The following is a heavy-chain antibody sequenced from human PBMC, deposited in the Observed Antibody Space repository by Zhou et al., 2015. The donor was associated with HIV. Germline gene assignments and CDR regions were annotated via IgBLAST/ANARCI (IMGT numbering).Heavy chain of an antibody. V-gene: IGHV3-23*01. Sequence: EVQLSDSGGRPGAAGGVVCSLSCVASGFIFVRLCPCPGSGHRPGQGLEWISGISATGHGLFYANSIKGRFTISRDNFGKTLYLQMSSLSVEDTGTYYCARGRNGVTAALDYWGQGTLVTVAS. CDR3: ARGRNGVTAALDY. CDR2: ISATGHGL. J-gene: IGHJ4*02. CDR1: GFIFVRLCP. D-gene: IGHD3-3*01.